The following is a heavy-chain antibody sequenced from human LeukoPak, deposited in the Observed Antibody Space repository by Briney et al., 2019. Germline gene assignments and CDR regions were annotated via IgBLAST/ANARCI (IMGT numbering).Heavy chain of an antibody. CDR1: GFTFSSYA. J-gene: IGHJ4*02. Sequence: GGSLRLSCAASGFTFSSYAMSWVRQAPGKGLEWVSAISGSGGSTYYVDSVKGRFTISRENAKNSLYLQMNSLRAGDTAVYYCARARRDEGYFDYWGQGTLVTVSS. CDR2: ISGSGGST. V-gene: IGHV3-23*01. CDR3: ARARRDEGYFDY.